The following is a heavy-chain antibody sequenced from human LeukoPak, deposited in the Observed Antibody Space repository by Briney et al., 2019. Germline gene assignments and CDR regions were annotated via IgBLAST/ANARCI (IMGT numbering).Heavy chain of an antibody. CDR2: ISGSTISI. Sequence: AGGSLRLSCAASGFTFSSYDMNWVRQAPGKGLEWVSYISGSTISIHYADSVKGRFTISRDNAKNSLYLQMNSLRAEDTAVYYCARVGVGSWYYFDYWGQGTLVTVSS. CDR1: GFTFSSYD. J-gene: IGHJ4*02. V-gene: IGHV3-48*04. D-gene: IGHD6-13*01. CDR3: ARVGVGSWYYFDY.